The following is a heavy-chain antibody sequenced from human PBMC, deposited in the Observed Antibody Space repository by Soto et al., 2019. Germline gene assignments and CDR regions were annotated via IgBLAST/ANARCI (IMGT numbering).Heavy chain of an antibody. CDR2: ISSTGKNI. CDR3: GRSHGAGSY. Sequence: QVRLVESGGDLVKPGESLRLSCVASGFTFIDYYMNWVRQAPGKGLEWISYISSTGKNIYYSDSVKGRFIVSRDNAKHSLFLQLNSLQADDTAVYYCGRSHGAGSYWGQGTRVTVSS. D-gene: IGHD3-10*01. CDR1: GFTFIDYY. J-gene: IGHJ4*02. V-gene: IGHV3-11*01.